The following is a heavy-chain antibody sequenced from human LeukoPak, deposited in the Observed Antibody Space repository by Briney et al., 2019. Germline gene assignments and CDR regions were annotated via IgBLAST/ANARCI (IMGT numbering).Heavy chain of an antibody. CDR3: ARGEGGVYDFWSGYYYFDY. CDR1: GYTFTSYD. Sequence: ASVKVSCTASGYTFTSYDINWVRQATGQGLEWMGWMNPNSGNTGYAQKFQGRVTMTRNTSISTAYMELSSLRSEDTAVYYCARGEGGVYDFWSGYYYFDYWGQGTLVTVSS. D-gene: IGHD3-3*01. CDR2: MNPNSGNT. V-gene: IGHV1-8*01. J-gene: IGHJ4*02.